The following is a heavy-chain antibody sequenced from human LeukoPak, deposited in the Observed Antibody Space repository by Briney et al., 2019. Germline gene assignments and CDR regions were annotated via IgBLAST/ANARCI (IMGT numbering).Heavy chain of an antibody. D-gene: IGHD3-10*01. J-gene: IGHJ3*02. V-gene: IGHV4-61*02. CDR3: ARGRREDYYGSGSHDAFDI. CDR1: GGSISSGSYY. CDR2: IYTIGTT. Sequence: SETLSLTCTVSGGSISSGSYYWSWIRQPAGQGLEWIGRIYTIGTTDYNPSLKSRVTISLDTSKNHFSLKLNSVTAADTAVYYCARGRREDYYGSGSHDAFDIWGQGTMVTVSS.